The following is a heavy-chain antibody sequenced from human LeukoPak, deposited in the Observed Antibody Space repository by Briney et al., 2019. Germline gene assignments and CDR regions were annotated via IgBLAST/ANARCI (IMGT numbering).Heavy chain of an antibody. CDR3: ARGLSQYYDSSRYYSYFDS. CDR2: INWNGGST. V-gene: IGHV3-20*04. J-gene: IGHJ4*02. Sequence: PGGSLRLSCAASGFTFDDYGMSWVRQVPGKGLEWVSGINWNGGSTGYADSVKGRFTISRDNAKNSLYLQMNSLRAEDTAFYYCARGLSQYYDSSRYYSYFDSWGQGTLVTVSS. D-gene: IGHD3-22*01. CDR1: GFTFDDYG.